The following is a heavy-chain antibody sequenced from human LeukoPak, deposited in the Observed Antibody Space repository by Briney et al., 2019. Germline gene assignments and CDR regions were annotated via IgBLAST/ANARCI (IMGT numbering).Heavy chain of an antibody. J-gene: IGHJ4*02. V-gene: IGHV1-18*01. CDR2: ISAYNGNT. CDR3: ARAAVYGDYVSRSPFDY. CDR1: GYTFTSYG. Sequence: ASVKVSCKASGYTFTSYGISWVRQAPGQGLEWMGWISAYNGNTNYAQKLQGRVTMTTDTSTSTAYMELRSLRSDDTAVYYCARAAVYGDYVSRSPFDYWGQGTLVTVSS. D-gene: IGHD4-17*01.